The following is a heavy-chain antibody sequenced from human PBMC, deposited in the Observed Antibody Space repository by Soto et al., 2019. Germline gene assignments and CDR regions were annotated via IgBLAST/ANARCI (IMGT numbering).Heavy chain of an antibody. D-gene: IGHD2-15*01. J-gene: IGHJ6*02. Sequence: SVKVSCKASGYTFTSYYMHWVRQAPGQGLEWMGGIIPIFGTANYAQKFQGRVTITADESTSTAYMELSSLRSEDTAVYYCARGSGGSSYYYYGVDVWGQGTTVTVSS. V-gene: IGHV1-69*13. CDR1: GYTFTSYY. CDR2: IIPIFGTA. CDR3: ARGSGGSSYYYYGVDV.